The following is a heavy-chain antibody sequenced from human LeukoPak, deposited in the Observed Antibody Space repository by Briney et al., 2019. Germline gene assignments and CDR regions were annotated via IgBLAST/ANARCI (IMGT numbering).Heavy chain of an antibody. Sequence: GGSLRLSCAASGFTFSSYAMHWVRQAPGKGVEWVSIIYTDGGTYYADSVKGRFTISRDNSKNTLYLQMNSLRADDTAVYYCAREQPPGVYFDYWGQGTLVTVSS. CDR3: AREQPPGVYFDY. J-gene: IGHJ4*02. V-gene: IGHV3-53*01. CDR2: IYTDGGT. CDR1: GFTFSSYA. D-gene: IGHD3-10*01.